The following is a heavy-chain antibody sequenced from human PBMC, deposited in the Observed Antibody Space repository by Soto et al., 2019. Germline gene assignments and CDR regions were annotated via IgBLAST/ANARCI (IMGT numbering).Heavy chain of an antibody. CDR1: GYTFSNYG. J-gene: IGHJ6*02. CDR2: ISGYNGNT. D-gene: IGHD5-18*01. Sequence: QVQLVQSGAEVKKPGASVKVSCKASGYTFSNYGISWVRQGPGQGLEWMGWISGYNGNTHYEEKVQDRIKMTTDTSTIPTYLELRSLRSDDTAVYFCARDPGFGFGYSYAFAMDVWGQGTTVTVSS. CDR3: ARDPGFGFGYSYAFAMDV. V-gene: IGHV1-18*01.